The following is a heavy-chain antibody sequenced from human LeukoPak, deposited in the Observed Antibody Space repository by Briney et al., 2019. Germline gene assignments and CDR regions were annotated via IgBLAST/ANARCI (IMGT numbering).Heavy chain of an antibody. J-gene: IGHJ4*02. D-gene: IGHD3-10*01. V-gene: IGHV4-34*01. CDR3: ARAIGSGSRHSTFDY. Sequence: SETLSLTCAVYGGSFSGYYWSWIRQPPGKGLEWIGEISHNGSTNYNPSLKSRLTISVDTSKNQFSLKLSSVTAADTAVYYCARAIGSGSRHSTFDYWGQGTLVTVSS. CDR1: GGSFSGYY. CDR2: ISHNGST.